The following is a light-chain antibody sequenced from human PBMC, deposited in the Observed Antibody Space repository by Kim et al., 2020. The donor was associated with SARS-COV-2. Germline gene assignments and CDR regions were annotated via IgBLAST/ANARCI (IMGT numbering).Light chain of an antibody. J-gene: IGKJ5*01. CDR1: RDISVL. Sequence: EIVLTQSPATMALSPGEGVTLSCRASRDISVLLAWYQQKPGQAPKVLIHEASQRAPGTPLRFSGSGSGTDFTLTISNLEPEDFAIYYCQQRREWPITFGQGTRLEIK. CDR2: EAS. V-gene: IGKV3-11*01. CDR3: QQRREWPIT.